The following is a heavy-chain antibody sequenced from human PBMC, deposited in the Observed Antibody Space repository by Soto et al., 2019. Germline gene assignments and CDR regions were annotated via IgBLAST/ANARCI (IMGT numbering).Heavy chain of an antibody. V-gene: IGHV3-53*01. CDR2: IYPGGNT. Sequence: EVQLVESGGGLIQPGGSLRLSCAASGFTVSTKYMNWVRQAPGGGLEWVSVIYPGGNTYYTDSVKGRFTISRDSSRNTMFLQMNSLRAEDTALYYCAGETYYYGSGNYGWFDPWGQGTLVTVSS. D-gene: IGHD3-10*01. CDR3: AGETYYYGSGNYGWFDP. J-gene: IGHJ5*02. CDR1: GFTVSTKY.